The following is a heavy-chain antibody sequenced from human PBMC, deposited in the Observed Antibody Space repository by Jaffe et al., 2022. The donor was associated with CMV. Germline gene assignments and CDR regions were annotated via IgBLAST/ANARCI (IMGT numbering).Heavy chain of an antibody. J-gene: IGHJ4*02. CDR3: ARYRNDYSNRRGLAYFDY. CDR2: IYYSGST. D-gene: IGHD4-4*01. V-gene: IGHV4-39*01. CDR1: GGSISSSSYY. Sequence: QLQLQESGPGLVKPSETLSLTCTVSGGSISSSSYYWGWIRQPPGKGLEWIGSIYYSGSTYYNPSLKSRVTISVDTSKNQFSLKLSSVTAADTAVYYCARYRNDYSNRRGLAYFDYWGQGTLVTVSS.